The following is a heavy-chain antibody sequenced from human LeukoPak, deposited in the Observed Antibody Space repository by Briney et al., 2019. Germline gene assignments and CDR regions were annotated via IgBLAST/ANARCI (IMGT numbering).Heavy chain of an antibody. CDR2: ISYDGSNK. J-gene: IGHJ6*04. CDR1: GFTFSSYA. CDR3: AELGITMIEGV. D-gene: IGHD3-22*01. Sequence: GGSLRLSCAASGFTFSSYAMHWVRQAPGKGREWVAVISYDGSNKYYADSVKGRFTISRDNAKNSLYLQMNSLRAEDTAVYCCAELGITMIEGVWGKGTTVTISS. V-gene: IGHV3-30*04.